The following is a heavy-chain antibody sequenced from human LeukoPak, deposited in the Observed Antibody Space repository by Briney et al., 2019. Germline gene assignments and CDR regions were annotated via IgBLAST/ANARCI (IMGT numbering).Heavy chain of an antibody. CDR1: GESLNSYY. V-gene: IGHV4-34*01. CDR3: ARGAWATRLGS. Sequence: SETLSLTCAVYGESLNSYYWIWVRQPPGEGLEWIGEIYESGTTKYNPSLKSRVTISMVPSKQQFSLSLNSVTAADTAVYYCARGAWATRLGSWGLGTPVIVSS. CDR2: IYESGTT. J-gene: IGHJ4*02. D-gene: IGHD2-15*01.